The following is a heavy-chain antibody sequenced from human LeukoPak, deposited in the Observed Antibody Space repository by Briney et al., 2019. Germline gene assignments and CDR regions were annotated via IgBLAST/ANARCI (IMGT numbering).Heavy chain of an antibody. D-gene: IGHD3/OR15-3a*01. J-gene: IGHJ4*02. CDR2: ISSSGTYI. CDR1: GFTFSTYS. V-gene: IGHV3-21*01. CDR3: ARSGRTRYYLDYFDY. Sequence: GGSLRLSCAASGFTFSTYSMNWVRQAPGKGLEWVSSISSSGTYIYYADSVKGRFTISRDNAKNSLYLQMNSLRAEDTAVYYCARSGRTRYYLDYFDYRGQGTLVTVSS.